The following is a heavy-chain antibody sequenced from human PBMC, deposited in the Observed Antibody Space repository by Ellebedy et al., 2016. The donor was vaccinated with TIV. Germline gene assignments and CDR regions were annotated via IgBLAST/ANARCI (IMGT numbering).Heavy chain of an antibody. V-gene: IGHV1-69*13. CDR1: GGTFSTYA. J-gene: IGHJ2*01. Sequence: AASVKVSCKASGGTFSTYAISWVRQAPGHGLAWLGGTIPMFGTANFAQRFQGRVTITADESRSTAYMELSSLRSEDTAVYYCAGDRASIGRNWYFDLWGRGTLVTVSS. CDR2: TIPMFGTA. CDR3: AGDRASIGRNWYFDL. D-gene: IGHD5-24*01.